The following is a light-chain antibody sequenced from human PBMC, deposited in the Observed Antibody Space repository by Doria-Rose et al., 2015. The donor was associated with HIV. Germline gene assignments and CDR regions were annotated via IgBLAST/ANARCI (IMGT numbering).Light chain of an antibody. CDR1: QSLLHTIGYNY. V-gene: IGKV2-28*01. CDR2: LGS. Sequence: SPLSLPVTPGQPASISCRSSQSLLHTIGYNYLDWYLQKPGQSPQPLIYLGSNRASGVPDRFSGSGSGTDFTLKISRVEAEDVGVYYCMQALQTPYAFGQGTKLEIK. J-gene: IGKJ2*01. CDR3: MQALQTPYA.